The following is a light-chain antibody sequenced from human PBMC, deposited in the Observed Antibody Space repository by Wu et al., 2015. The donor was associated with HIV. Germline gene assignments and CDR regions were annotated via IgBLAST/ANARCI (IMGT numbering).Light chain of an antibody. CDR2: AAS. Sequence: DIQMTQSPSSLSASVGDRVTITCRASQGISNFLAWYQQKPGSAPRLLIFAASNLQSGIPSRFSGSGSGTDFTLTISSLQLEDFATYYCQQSYSTLSLTFGGGTKVRS. J-gene: IGKJ4*01. CDR3: QQSYSTLSLT. V-gene: IGKV1-39*01. CDR1: QGISNF.